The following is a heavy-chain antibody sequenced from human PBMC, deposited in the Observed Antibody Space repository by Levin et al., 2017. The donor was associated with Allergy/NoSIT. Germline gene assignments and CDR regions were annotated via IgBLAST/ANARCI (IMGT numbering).Heavy chain of an antibody. CDR1: GYTFTSHY. D-gene: IGHD3-10*01. CDR3: ARDQRYGTGKLDH. CDR2: INPGGLSSNT. V-gene: IGHV1-46*01. Sequence: GASVKVSCKASGYTFTSHYMHWVRQAPGQGLEWMGIINPGGLSSNTNYAQKFQGRITVTRDTSTSTVYMELSSLRSEDTAVYYCARDQRYGTGKLDHWGQGTLVTVSS. J-gene: IGHJ5*02.